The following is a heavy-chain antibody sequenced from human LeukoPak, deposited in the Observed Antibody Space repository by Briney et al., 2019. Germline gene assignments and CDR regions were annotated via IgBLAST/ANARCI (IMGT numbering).Heavy chain of an antibody. Sequence: QPGGSLRLSCAASGFTFSTSSMNWVRQAPGKGLEWVSYISISSPTIYYADSVRGRFTISRDNAKSSLYLQMNSLRDEDTAVYYCARIRAPSYYFDYWGQGTLVTVSS. J-gene: IGHJ4*02. D-gene: IGHD6-6*01. CDR3: ARIRAPSYYFDY. V-gene: IGHV3-48*02. CDR2: ISISSPTI. CDR1: GFTFSTSS.